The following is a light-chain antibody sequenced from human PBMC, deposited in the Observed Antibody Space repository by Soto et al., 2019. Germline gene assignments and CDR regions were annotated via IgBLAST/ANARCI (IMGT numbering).Light chain of an antibody. Sequence: IVMTKSPTTLSVSPGERATLSCRASQSVSSSLAWYQQKPGQAPKLLIYGASTRATGIPARFSGSGSGTEFTLTISSLQSEDFAVYYCQQYNCCPETFGQGTKVDIK. J-gene: IGKJ1*01. V-gene: IGKV3-15*01. CDR2: GAS. CDR3: QQYNCCPET. CDR1: QSVSSS.